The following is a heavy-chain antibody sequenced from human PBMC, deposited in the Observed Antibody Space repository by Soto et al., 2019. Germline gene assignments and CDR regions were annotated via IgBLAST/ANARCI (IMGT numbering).Heavy chain of an antibody. CDR1: GFTFSSYG. CDR2: ISHDGSNK. Sequence: GGSLRLSCAASGFTFSSYGMHWVRQAPGKGLEWVAFISHDGSNKYYADSMKGRITMSRDNSKSTLYLQMSSLRAEDTAVYYCTKRRNVLRFLEWSSGMEVWGQGATVTVS. D-gene: IGHD3-3*01. V-gene: IGHV3-30*18. J-gene: IGHJ6*02. CDR3: TKRRNVLRFLEWSSGMEV.